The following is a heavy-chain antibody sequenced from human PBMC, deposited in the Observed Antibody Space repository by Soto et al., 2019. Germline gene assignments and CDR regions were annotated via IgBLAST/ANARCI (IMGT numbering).Heavy chain of an antibody. CDR1: GFTFSSYA. V-gene: IGHV3-23*01. D-gene: IGHD3-3*01. CDR2: ISGSGGST. CDR3: AKGAPHRNYYDFSSGYPYYFDY. J-gene: IGHJ4*02. Sequence: XVSLRLSCAASGFTFSSYAMSWVRQAPGKGLEWVSAISGSGGSTYYADSVKGRFTISRDNSKNTLYLQMNSLRAEDTAVYYCAKGAPHRNYYDFSSGYPYYFDYCGQRTLVPVSS.